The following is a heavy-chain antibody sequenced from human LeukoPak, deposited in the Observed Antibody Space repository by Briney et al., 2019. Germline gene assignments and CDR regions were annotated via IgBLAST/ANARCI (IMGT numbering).Heavy chain of an antibody. V-gene: IGHV3-7*01. D-gene: IGHD1-7*01. CDR3: ARGWNYAFRFDY. CDR1: GFTLSDYW. Sequence: GGSLRLSCAASGFTLSDYWMTWVRQAPGKGLEWVAHIKQDGSEKYYVDCIKGRFTISRDNAKNLVYLQMNSLRAEDTAVYYCARGWNYAFRFDYWGQGTLVTVSS. J-gene: IGHJ4*02. CDR2: IKQDGSEK.